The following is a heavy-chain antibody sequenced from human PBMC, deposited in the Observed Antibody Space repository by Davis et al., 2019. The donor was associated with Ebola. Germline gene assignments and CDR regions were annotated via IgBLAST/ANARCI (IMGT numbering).Heavy chain of an antibody. CDR3: ATIFVGPLKEPFNY. CDR1: GYTFTNYY. J-gene: IGHJ4*02. D-gene: IGHD6-6*01. Sequence: ASVKVSCKASGYTFTNYYMHWVRQAPGQGLEWMGWINPDSGGTNSAQKFQGRVTMTRDTSINTAYMELSRLRSGDTAVYYCATIFVGPLKEPFNYWGQGTLVTVSS. CDR2: INPDSGGT. V-gene: IGHV1-2*02.